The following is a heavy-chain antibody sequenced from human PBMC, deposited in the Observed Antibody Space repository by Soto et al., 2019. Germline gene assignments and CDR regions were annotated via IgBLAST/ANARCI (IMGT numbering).Heavy chain of an antibody. D-gene: IGHD3-3*01. CDR3: ARDRDFWSGLYGMDV. CDR2: IYHSGST. Sequence: ASETLSLTCAVSGYSISSGYYWGWIRQPPGKGLEWIGSIYHSGSTYYNPSLKSRVTISVDTSKNQFSLKLSSVTAADTAVYYCARDRDFWSGLYGMDVWGQGTTVTVSS. J-gene: IGHJ6*02. CDR1: GYSISSGYY. V-gene: IGHV4-38-2*02.